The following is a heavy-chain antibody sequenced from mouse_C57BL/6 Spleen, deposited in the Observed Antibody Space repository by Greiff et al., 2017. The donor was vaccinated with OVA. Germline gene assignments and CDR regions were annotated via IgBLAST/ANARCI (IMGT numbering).Heavy chain of an antibody. J-gene: IGHJ3*01. Sequence: QVQLKESGAELVRPGTSVKVSCKASGYAFTNYLIEWVKQRPGQGLEWIGVINPGSGGTNYNEKFKGKATLTADKSSSTAYMQLSSLTSEDSAVYFCARKGGAYWGQGTLVTVSA. V-gene: IGHV1-54*01. CDR1: GYAFTNYL. CDR2: INPGSGGT. CDR3: ARKGGAY.